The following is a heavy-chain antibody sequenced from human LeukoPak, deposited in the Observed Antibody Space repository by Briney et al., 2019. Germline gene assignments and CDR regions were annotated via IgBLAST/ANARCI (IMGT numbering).Heavy chain of an antibody. CDR1: GVSISSGDYY. Sequence: SQTLSLTCTVSGVSISSGDYYWSWIRQPPGKGLEWIAYIYYSGSTYYNPSLKSRVTISVDTSKNPFSLKLSSVTAADTAVYYCAREWGVIAALDYWGQGTLVTVSS. D-gene: IGHD6-13*01. CDR3: AREWGVIAALDY. V-gene: IGHV4-30-4*08. CDR2: IYYSGST. J-gene: IGHJ4*02.